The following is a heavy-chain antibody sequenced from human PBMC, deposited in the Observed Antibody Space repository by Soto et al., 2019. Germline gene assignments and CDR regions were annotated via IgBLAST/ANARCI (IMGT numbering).Heavy chain of an antibody. D-gene: IGHD3-9*01. CDR2: ISAYNGNT. Sequence: ASVKVSCKASGYTFTSYGISWVRQAPGQGLEWMGWISAYNGNTNYAQKLQGRVTMTTDTSTSTAYMELRSLRSDDTAVYYCARDCEGYDILTGYCPNFDYWGQGTLVTVSS. V-gene: IGHV1-18*01. CDR3: ARDCEGYDILTGYCPNFDY. J-gene: IGHJ4*02. CDR1: GYTFTSYG.